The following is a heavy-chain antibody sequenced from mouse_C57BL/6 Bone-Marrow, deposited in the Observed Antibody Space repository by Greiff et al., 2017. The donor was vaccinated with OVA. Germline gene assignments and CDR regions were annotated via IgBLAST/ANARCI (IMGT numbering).Heavy chain of an antibody. CDR2: INPSNGGT. CDR1: GYTFTSYW. D-gene: IGHD2-1*01. CDR3: ARTGNYRYYFDY. Sequence: VQLQQPGTDLVKPGASVKLSCKASGYTFTSYWMHWVKQRPGQGLEWIGNINPSNGGTNYNEKFKSKATLTVDKSSSTAYMQLSSLTSEDSAVYYCARTGNYRYYFDYWGQGTTLTVSS. V-gene: IGHV1-53*01. J-gene: IGHJ2*01.